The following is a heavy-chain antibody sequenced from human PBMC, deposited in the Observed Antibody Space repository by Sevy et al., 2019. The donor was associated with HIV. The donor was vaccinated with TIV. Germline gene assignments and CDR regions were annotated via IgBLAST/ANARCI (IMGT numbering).Heavy chain of an antibody. Sequence: VGSLRLSCAASGFTFSSYAMSWVRQAPGKGLEWVSAISGSGGSTYYADSVKGRFTISRDNSKNTLYLQMNSLRAEDTAVYYCAKEPGDCSGGSCLYFDYWGQGTLVTVSS. V-gene: IGHV3-23*01. CDR2: ISGSGGST. D-gene: IGHD2-15*01. CDR3: AKEPGDCSGGSCLYFDY. J-gene: IGHJ4*02. CDR1: GFTFSSYA.